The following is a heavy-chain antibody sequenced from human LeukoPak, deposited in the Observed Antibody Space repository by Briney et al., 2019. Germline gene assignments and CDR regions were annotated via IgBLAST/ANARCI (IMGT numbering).Heavy chain of an antibody. CDR3: ARQDGFAQYYFDC. CDR1: GDSIGSYS. J-gene: IGHJ4*02. Sequence: ETLSLTCTVSGDSIGSYSWNWIRQPPGKGLEWMGIIYPGDSDTRYSPSFQGQVTISADKSISTAYLQWSSLKASDTAMYYCARQDGFAQYYFDCWGQGTVVTVSS. D-gene: IGHD6-19*01. CDR2: IYPGDSDT. V-gene: IGHV5-51*01.